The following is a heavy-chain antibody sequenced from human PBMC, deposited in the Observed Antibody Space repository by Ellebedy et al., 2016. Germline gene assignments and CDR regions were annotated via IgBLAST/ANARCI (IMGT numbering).Heavy chain of an antibody. Sequence: GESLKISXAVSGFSVTSNDMSWVRQAPGRGLELVSLIYGTGTSYYADSVKGHFTISRDNYRNILYLQMNSLRAEDTAVYYCATRHYGGFNIWGQGTKVTVSS. CDR2: IYGTGTS. CDR1: GFSVTSND. CDR3: ATRHYGGFNI. D-gene: IGHD4-23*01. J-gene: IGHJ3*02. V-gene: IGHV3-53*01.